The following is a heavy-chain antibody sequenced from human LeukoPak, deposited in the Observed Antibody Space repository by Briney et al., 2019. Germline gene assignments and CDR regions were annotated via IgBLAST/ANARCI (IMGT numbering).Heavy chain of an antibody. J-gene: IGHJ5*02. CDR1: VFTFSSYE. D-gene: IGHD3-9*01. Sequence: PGGSLRLSCAASVFTFSSYEMNWVRQAPGKGLEWVSYISSSGSTIYYADSVKGRFTISRDNAKNSLYLQMNSLRAEDTAVYYCARGAGRYFDWFDPWGQGTLVTVSS. CDR3: ARGAGRYFDWFDP. V-gene: IGHV3-48*03. CDR2: ISSSGSTI.